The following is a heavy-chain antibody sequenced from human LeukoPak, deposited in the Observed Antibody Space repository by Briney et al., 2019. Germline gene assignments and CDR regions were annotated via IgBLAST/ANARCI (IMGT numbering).Heavy chain of an antibody. D-gene: IGHD3-16*01. CDR2: IYSGGST. V-gene: IGHV3-66*01. J-gene: IGHJ4*02. CDR1: GFTVSSNY. CDR3: SRDLGGYTQGHHSDY. Sequence: PGGSLRLSCAACGFTVSSNYMRCVRQAPGKGLEWVSVIYSGGSTYYADSVKGRFTISRDNSKNTLYLQMNSRKAGDTAVYYCSRDLGGYTQGHHSDYWGQGTLVTVSS.